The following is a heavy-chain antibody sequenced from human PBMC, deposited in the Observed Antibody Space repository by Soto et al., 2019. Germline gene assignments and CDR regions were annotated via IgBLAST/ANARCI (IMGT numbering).Heavy chain of an antibody. CDR3: ARDRGRWLQFLYYYGMDV. CDR1: GYTFTSYN. J-gene: IGHJ6*02. D-gene: IGHD5-12*01. V-gene: IGHV1-46*01. Sequence: ASVKVSCKASGYTFTSYNMHWVLQAPGQGLEWMGIINPSGGSTSYAQKFQGRVTMTRDTSTSTVYMELSSLRSEDTAVYYCARDRGRWLQFLYYYGMDVWGQGTTVTVSS. CDR2: INPSGGST.